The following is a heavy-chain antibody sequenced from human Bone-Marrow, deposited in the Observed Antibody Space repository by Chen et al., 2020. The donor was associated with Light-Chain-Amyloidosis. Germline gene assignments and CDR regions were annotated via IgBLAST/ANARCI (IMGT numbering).Heavy chain of an antibody. J-gene: IGHJ5*02. CDR2: MKEDGSEK. CDR1: GFSFRSYW. Sequence: EVQLVESGGGLVQPGGSLRLSCAASGFSFRSYWMTWGRQVSGKGLEWVAKMKEDGSEKYYVDSVKGRFTISRDNAKNSLYLQMNNLRVEDTAVYYCAGDRGWFDPWGQGTLVTVSS. V-gene: IGHV3-7*01. CDR3: AGDRGWFDP.